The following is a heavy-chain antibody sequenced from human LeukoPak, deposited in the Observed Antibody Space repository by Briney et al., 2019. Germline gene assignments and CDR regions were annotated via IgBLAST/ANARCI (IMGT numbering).Heavy chain of an antibody. CDR3: AKGSLTGPYSYYNMDV. CDR1: GFTFDDYA. D-gene: IGHD3-9*01. Sequence: GGSLRLSCAASGFTFDDYAMHWVRQAPGKGLEWVSVISGDGGSTHYADSVKGRFTISRDNSKNSLYLQMNSLRTEDTALYYCAKGSLTGPYSYYNMDVWGQGTTVTVSS. V-gene: IGHV3-43*02. J-gene: IGHJ6*02. CDR2: ISGDGGST.